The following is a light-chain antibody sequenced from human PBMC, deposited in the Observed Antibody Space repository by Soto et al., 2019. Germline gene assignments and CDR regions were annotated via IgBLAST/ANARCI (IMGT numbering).Light chain of an antibody. CDR3: ETWDSNIVV. CDR1: RGHSSYI. CDR2: LEGSGSY. V-gene: IGLV4-60*03. J-gene: IGLJ2*01. Sequence: QLVLTQSSSASASLGSSVKLTCTLSRGHSSYIIAWHQQQPGKAPRYLMKLEGSGSYNKGSGVPDRFSGSSSGADRYLTISNLQSEDEADYYCETWDSNIVVFGGGTKVTVL.